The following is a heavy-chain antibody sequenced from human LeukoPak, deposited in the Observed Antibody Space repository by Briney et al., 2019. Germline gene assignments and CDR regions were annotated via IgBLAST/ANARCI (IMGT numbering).Heavy chain of an antibody. CDR3: ARGHYGMDV. V-gene: IGHV3-7*04. J-gene: IGHJ6*02. CDR1: GFKFKNYW. Sequence: GGSLRLSGIVSGFKFKNYWMSWVRQAPGKGLEWVANIKQDGSEKYSVDSVKGRFTISRDNAKNSLFLQMNSLRAEDTAVYYCARGHYGMDVWGQGTTVTVSS. CDR2: IKQDGSEK.